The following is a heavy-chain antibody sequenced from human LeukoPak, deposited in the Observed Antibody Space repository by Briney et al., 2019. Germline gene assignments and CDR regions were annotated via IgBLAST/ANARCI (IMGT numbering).Heavy chain of an antibody. Sequence: GGSLRLSCAASGFTFSSYAMSWVRQAPGKGLEWVSAISGSGGSTYYADSVKGRFTISRDNSKNTLYLQMNSLRAEDTAAYYCAKDPGYYDILTGYPYWGQGTLVTVSS. CDR3: AKDPGYYDILTGYPY. CDR2: ISGSGGST. CDR1: GFTFSSYA. V-gene: IGHV3-23*01. D-gene: IGHD3-9*01. J-gene: IGHJ4*02.